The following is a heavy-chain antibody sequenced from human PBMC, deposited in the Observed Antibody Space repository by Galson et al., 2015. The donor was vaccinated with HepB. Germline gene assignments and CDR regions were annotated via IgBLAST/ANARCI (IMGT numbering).Heavy chain of an antibody. CDR2: IIPIFGTA. CDR3: ARWGNSSPGYYFDY. D-gene: IGHD6-13*01. V-gene: IGHV1-69*13. Sequence: SVKVSCKASGGTVSRNAISWVRQAPGQGLEWMGGIIPIFGTANYAQKFQGRVTITADESTSTAYMELSSLRSEDTAVYYCARWGNSSPGYYFDYWGQGTLVTVSS. CDR1: GGTVSRNA. J-gene: IGHJ4*02.